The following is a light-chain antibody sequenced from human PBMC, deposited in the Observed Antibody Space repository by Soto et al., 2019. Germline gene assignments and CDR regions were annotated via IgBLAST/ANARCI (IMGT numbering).Light chain of an antibody. Sequence: QSALTQPASVSGSPGQSITISCIGTGSDVGGFNYVSWYQKHPGKAPRLMIYEVRNRPSGVSDRFSGSKSGKTASLTIFGLQAEDEADYYCSSYTTSTTQVFGGGTNLTVL. CDR2: EVR. CDR3: SSYTTSTTQV. V-gene: IGLV2-14*01. CDR1: GSDVGGFNY. J-gene: IGLJ2*01.